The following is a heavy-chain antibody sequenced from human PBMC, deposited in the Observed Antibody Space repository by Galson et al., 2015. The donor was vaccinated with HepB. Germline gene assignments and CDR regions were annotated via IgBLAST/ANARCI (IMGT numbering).Heavy chain of an antibody. Sequence: CAISGDSASSNSAAWNWIRQSPSRGLEWLGRTYYRSKWYNDYAVSVKSRITINPDTSKNQFSLQLNSVTPEDTAVYYCARETFIAAAGRFDYWGQGTLVTVSS. J-gene: IGHJ4*02. CDR1: GDSASSNSAA. V-gene: IGHV6-1*01. CDR3: ARETFIAAAGRFDY. CDR2: TYYRSKWYN. D-gene: IGHD6-13*01.